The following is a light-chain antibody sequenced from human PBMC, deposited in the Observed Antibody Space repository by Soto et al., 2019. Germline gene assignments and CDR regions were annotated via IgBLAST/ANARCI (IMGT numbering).Light chain of an antibody. Sequence: EIVLTQSPATLSLSPGDTATLSCRASESTSGYLAWYQQKPGQAPRLLIYDASNRATGIPARFSGSGSGTDFTLTISSLQSDDYEVYYCQQYNNLPRTLGGRTNVDIK. CDR2: DAS. CDR1: ESTSGY. V-gene: IGKV3-11*01. CDR3: QQYNNLPRT. J-gene: IGKJ4*01.